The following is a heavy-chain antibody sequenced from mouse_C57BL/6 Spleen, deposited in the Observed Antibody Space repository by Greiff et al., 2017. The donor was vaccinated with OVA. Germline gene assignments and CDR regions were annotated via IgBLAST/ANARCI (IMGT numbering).Heavy chain of an antibody. D-gene: IGHD2-4*01. CDR2: IDPSDSYT. Sequence: VQLQQPGAELVKPGASVKLSCKASGYTFTSYWMQWVKQRPGQGLEWIGEIDPSDSYTNYNQKFKGKATLTVDTSSSTAYMQLSSLTSEDSAVYYCALIYYDYDGGDYWGQGTTLTVSS. CDR3: ALIYYDYDGGDY. J-gene: IGHJ2*01. CDR1: GYTFTSYW. V-gene: IGHV1-50*01.